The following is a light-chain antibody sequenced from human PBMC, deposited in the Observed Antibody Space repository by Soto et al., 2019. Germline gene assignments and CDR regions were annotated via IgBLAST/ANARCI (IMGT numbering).Light chain of an antibody. CDR1: SSNIGNNY. V-gene: IGLV1-51*01. CDR3: ATWDGSLPGEV. J-gene: IGLJ2*01. Sequence: QSVLTPSPSVSAAPGQQVTISCSGSSSNIGNNYVSWDQQLPGTAPKLLIYDNNKRPSGIPDRFSGSKSGTSGTLDITGLQTGDEADYYCATWDGSLPGEVFGGGTKVTVL. CDR2: DNN.